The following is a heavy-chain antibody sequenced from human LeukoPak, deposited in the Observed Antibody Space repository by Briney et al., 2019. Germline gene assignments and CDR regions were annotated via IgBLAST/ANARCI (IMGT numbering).Heavy chain of an antibody. CDR3: ARDLAVAGHWYFDL. CDR1: GGSISSGGYY. Sequence: SQTLSLTCTVSGGSISSGGYYWSWIRQHPGKGLEWIGYIYYSGSTYYNPSLKSRVTMSVDTSKNQFSLKLSSVTAADTAVYYCARDLAVAGHWYFDLWGRGTLVTVSS. D-gene: IGHD6-19*01. V-gene: IGHV4-31*03. J-gene: IGHJ2*01. CDR2: IYYSGST.